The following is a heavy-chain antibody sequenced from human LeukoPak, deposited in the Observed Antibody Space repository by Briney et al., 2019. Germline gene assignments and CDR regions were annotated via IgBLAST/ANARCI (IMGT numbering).Heavy chain of an antibody. V-gene: IGHV3-74*01. J-gene: IGHJ3*02. CDR3: ARTSTDAFDI. Sequence: PGGSLRLSCAASGFTFRSYWMHWVRRAPGKGLVWVSHINSDGSSTSYADSVKGRFTISRDNAKNTLYLQMNSLRAEDTAVCYCARTSTDAFDIWGQGTMVTVSS. CDR1: GFTFRSYW. CDR2: INSDGSST.